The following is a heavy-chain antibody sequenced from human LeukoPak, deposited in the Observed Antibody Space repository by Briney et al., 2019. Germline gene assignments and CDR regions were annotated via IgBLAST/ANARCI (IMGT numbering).Heavy chain of an antibody. CDR1: GGSFSGYY. J-gene: IGHJ4*02. D-gene: IGHD3-10*01. CDR2: INHSGST. CDR3: ARLNYYGSGSYYNPYYFDY. Sequence: SETLSLTCAVYGGSFSGYYWSWIRQPPGKGLEWIGEINHSGSTNYNPSLKSRVTISVDTSKNQFSLKLSSVTAADTAVYYCARLNYYGSGSYYNPYYFDYWGQGTLVTVSS. V-gene: IGHV4-34*01.